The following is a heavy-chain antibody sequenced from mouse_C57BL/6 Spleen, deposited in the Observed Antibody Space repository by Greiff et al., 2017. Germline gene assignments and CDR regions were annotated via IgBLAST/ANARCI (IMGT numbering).Heavy chain of an antibody. Sequence: VQLQQSGPELVKPGASVKISCKASGYAFSSSWMNWVKQRPGKGLEWIGRIYPGDGDTNYNGKFKGKATLTADKSSSTAYMQLSSLTSEDSAVYFCARQGLRRGYAMDDWGQGTSVTVSS. V-gene: IGHV1-82*01. CDR3: ARQGLRRGYAMDD. J-gene: IGHJ4*01. D-gene: IGHD2-4*01. CDR2: IYPGDGDT. CDR1: GYAFSSSW.